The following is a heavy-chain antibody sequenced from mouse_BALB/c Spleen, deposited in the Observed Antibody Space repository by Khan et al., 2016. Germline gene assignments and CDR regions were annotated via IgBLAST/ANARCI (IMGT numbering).Heavy chain of an antibody. V-gene: IGHV14-3*02. Sequence: VQLQQSGAELVKPGASVKLSCTASGFSFHDTYIHWVRQRPEQGLDWIGRIDPPNDNTKYDSKFQGKATLTADTSSNTAYMQLSSLKYEDTAVFYCAGLYGGDDGGQGTTLTVSS. J-gene: IGHJ2*01. CDR2: IDPPNDNT. D-gene: IGHD1-2*01. CDR3: AGLYGGDD. CDR1: GFSFHDTY.